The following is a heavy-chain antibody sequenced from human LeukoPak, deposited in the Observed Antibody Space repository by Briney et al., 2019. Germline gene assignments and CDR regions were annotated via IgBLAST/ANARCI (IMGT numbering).Heavy chain of an antibody. CDR2: IYYSGST. CDR1: GGSISSSSYY. Sequence: PSETLSLTCTVSGGSISSSSYYWGWIRQPPGKGLEGVGSIYYSGSTYHNPSLKSRVTISVDTSKNQFSLKLSPVTAADTAVYYCARRSIDTYYYDSGGYAIPFFADYWGQGTLVTVSS. CDR3: ARRSIDTYYYDSGGYAIPFFADY. V-gene: IGHV4-39*01. J-gene: IGHJ4*02. D-gene: IGHD3-22*01.